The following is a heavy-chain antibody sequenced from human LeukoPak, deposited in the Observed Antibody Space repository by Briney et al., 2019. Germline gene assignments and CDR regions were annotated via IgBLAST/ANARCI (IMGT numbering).Heavy chain of an antibody. Sequence: PSETLSLTCTVSGGSISSYYWSWIRQPPGKGLECIGYIYYSGSANYNPSLKSRVTISVDASKNHFSLKLSSVTAADTAVYYCARLPSSYSDTSGYSDYWGQGILVTVSS. J-gene: IGHJ4*02. CDR2: IYYSGSA. D-gene: IGHD3-22*01. V-gene: IGHV4-59*08. CDR3: ARLPSSYSDTSGYSDY. CDR1: GGSISSYY.